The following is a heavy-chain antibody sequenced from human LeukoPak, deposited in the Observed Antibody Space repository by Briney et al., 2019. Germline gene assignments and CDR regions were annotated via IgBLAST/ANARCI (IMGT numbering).Heavy chain of an antibody. V-gene: IGHV3-11*01. CDR1: GFTFSDYY. CDR3: ARDKSYYDFWSGYSDY. Sequence: PGGSLRLSCAASGFTFSDYYMSWIRKAPGKGLEWVSYISSSGSTIYYADSVKGRFTISRDNAKNSLYLQMNSLRAEDTAVYYCARDKSYYDFWSGYSDYWGQGTLVTVSS. J-gene: IGHJ4*02. D-gene: IGHD3-3*01. CDR2: ISSSGSTI.